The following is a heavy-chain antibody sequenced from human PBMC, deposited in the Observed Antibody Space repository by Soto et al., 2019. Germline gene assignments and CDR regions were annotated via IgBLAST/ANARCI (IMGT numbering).Heavy chain of an antibody. Sequence: QVQLQQWGAGLLKPSETLSLTCAVYGGSFSGYYWSWIRQPPGKGLEWIGEINHSGSTNYNPSLKSRVTISVDTSKNQFCLKLSSVTAADTAVYYCARRIRICSSTSCATYYYYYYGMDVWGQGTTVTVSS. D-gene: IGHD2-2*01. V-gene: IGHV4-34*01. CDR3: ARRIRICSSTSCATYYYYYYGMDV. CDR2: INHSGST. CDR1: GGSFSGYY. J-gene: IGHJ6*02.